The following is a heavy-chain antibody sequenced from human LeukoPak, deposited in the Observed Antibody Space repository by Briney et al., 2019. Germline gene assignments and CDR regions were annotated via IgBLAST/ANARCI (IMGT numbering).Heavy chain of an antibody. CDR2: ISAYNGST. CDR1: GYTFTSYG. V-gene: IGHV1-18*01. Sequence: GASVKVSCKASGYTFTSYGISWVRQAPGQGLEWMGWISAYNGSTNYAQKLQGRVTMTTDTSTSTAHMELRSLRSDDTAVYYCARVGDYTYYYDSSGLIDYWGQGTLVTVSS. D-gene: IGHD3-22*01. CDR3: ARVGDYTYYYDSSGLIDY. J-gene: IGHJ4*02.